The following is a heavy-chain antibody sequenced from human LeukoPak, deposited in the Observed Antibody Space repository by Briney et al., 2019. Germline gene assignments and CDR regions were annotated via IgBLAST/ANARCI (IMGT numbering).Heavy chain of an antibody. Sequence: GGSLRLSCAASGFTFSSYEMNWVRQAPGKGLEWVSYISSSGSTIYYADSVKGRFTISRDNAKNPLYLQMNSLRAEDTAVYYCARSQRRAWLRTRPFDYWGQGTLVTVSS. V-gene: IGHV3-48*03. J-gene: IGHJ4*02. CDR2: ISSSGSTI. D-gene: IGHD5-12*01. CDR3: ARSQRRAWLRTRPFDY. CDR1: GFTFSSYE.